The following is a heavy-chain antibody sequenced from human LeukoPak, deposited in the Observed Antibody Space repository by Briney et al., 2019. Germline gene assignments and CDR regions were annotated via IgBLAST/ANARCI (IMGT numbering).Heavy chain of an antibody. CDR2: INPNSGGT. V-gene: IGHV1-2*06. J-gene: IGHJ3*02. CDR1: GYTFTGYY. Sequence: GASVKVSCKASGYTFTGYYMHRVRQAPGQGLEWMGRINPNSGGTNYAQKFQGRVTMTRDTSISTAYMELSRLRSDDTAVYYCATLTGLRYFDWLPNAFDIWGQGTMVTVSS. CDR3: ATLTGLRYFDWLPNAFDI. D-gene: IGHD3-9*01.